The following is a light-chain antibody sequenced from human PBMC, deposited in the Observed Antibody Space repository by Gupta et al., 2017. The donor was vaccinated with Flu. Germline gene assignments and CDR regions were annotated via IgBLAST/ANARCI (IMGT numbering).Light chain of an antibody. Sequence: DIQMTQSPSSLSASVGDRVTISCRASQNVNNYLNWYQQKPGRAPKLLIYAASSLQIGVPSRFSGSGFGTEFTLTISRLQPEDYATYYCLQAASTLLTFGQGTKVEIK. CDR1: QNVNNY. J-gene: IGKJ1*01. CDR2: AAS. CDR3: LQAASTLLT. V-gene: IGKV1-39*01.